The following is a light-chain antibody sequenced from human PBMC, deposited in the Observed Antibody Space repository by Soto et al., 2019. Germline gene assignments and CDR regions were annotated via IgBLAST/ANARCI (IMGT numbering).Light chain of an antibody. CDR3: QQYGRSQGT. CDR2: GAS. Sequence: EIVLTQSPATLSLSPGEGASLSCRASQSVDSSYLAWYQQKPGQPPRVLIYGASIRATGIPDRFSGSGSGTDFTLTISRLEPEDFAVYYCQQYGRSQGTFGQGTKVDIK. J-gene: IGKJ1*01. V-gene: IGKV3-20*01. CDR1: QSVDSSY.